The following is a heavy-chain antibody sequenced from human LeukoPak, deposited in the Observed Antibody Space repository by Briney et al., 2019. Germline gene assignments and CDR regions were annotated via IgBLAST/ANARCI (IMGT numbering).Heavy chain of an antibody. D-gene: IGHD1-1*01. V-gene: IGHV3-23*01. CDR1: GFTFSSYT. CDR3: AKELITTLNLEPNYFDY. CDR2: ITTGDGNT. Sequence: GGSLRLSCTASGFTFSSYTMTWVRQAPGKGLKWVSTITTGDGNTYYADSVKGRFTVSRDDSKNTLYLQMNSLRAEDTAVYYCAKELITTLNLEPNYFDYWGQGTLVTVSS. J-gene: IGHJ4*02.